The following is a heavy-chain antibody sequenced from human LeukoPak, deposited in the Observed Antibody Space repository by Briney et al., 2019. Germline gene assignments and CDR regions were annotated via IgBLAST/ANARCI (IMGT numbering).Heavy chain of an antibody. Sequence: ASVKVSCQASGGTFSSYAISWVRQAPGQGLEWMGGIIPIFGTANYAQKFQGRVTITTDESTSTAYMELSSLRSEDTAVYYCASAHDYGDYPIDYWGQGTLVTVSS. D-gene: IGHD4-17*01. J-gene: IGHJ4*02. CDR3: ASAHDYGDYPIDY. V-gene: IGHV1-69*05. CDR2: IIPIFGTA. CDR1: GGTFSSYA.